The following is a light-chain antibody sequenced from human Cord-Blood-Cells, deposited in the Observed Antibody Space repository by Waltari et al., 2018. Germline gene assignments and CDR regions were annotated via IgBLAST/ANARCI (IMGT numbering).Light chain of an antibody. J-gene: IGKJ2*01. Sequence: DIQMTQSPSTLSASVGDRVTITCRASQSISSWLAWYQQKPGKAPKLLLYDASSLESGVPSRFSGSGSGTEFPLTISSLQPDDFATYYCQQYNSYSYTFGQVTKLEIK. V-gene: IGKV1-5*01. CDR2: DAS. CDR3: QQYNSYSYT. CDR1: QSISSW.